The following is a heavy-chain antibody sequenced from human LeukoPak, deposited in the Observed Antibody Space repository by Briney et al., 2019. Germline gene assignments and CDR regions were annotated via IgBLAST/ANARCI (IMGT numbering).Heavy chain of an antibody. Sequence: PGGSLRLSCAASGFTFSSYSMNWVRQAPRKGLEWVSYISSSSSTIYYADSVKGRFTISRDNAKNSLYLQMNSLRDEDTAVYFCARRPYSDTSGRLSDVWGQGTTVTVSS. V-gene: IGHV3-48*02. D-gene: IGHD3-22*01. CDR2: ISSSSSTI. J-gene: IGHJ6*02. CDR1: GFTFSSYS. CDR3: ARRPYSDTSGRLSDV.